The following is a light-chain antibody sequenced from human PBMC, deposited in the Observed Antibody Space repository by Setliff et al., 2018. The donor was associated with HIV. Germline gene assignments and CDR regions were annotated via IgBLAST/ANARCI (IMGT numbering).Light chain of an antibody. Sequence: QSALAQPASVSGSPGQSITISCTGTSSDVGGYNYVSWYQQHPGKAPKLMIYDVSNRPSGVSSRFSGSKSGNTASLTISGLQAEDEADYYCSSYTSTRTLVFGGGTKGTV. CDR1: SSDVGGYNY. V-gene: IGLV2-14*03. CDR3: SSYTSTRTLV. CDR2: DVS. J-gene: IGLJ2*01.